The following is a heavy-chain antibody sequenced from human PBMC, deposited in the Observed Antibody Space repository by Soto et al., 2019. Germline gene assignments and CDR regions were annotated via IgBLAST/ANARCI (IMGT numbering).Heavy chain of an antibody. D-gene: IGHD3-10*01. CDR2: IYHSGTT. CDR1: GGSISSSNW. J-gene: IGHJ3*02. CDR3: ARVMVRGVDAFDI. V-gene: IGHV4-4*02. Sequence: SETLSLTCAVSGGSISSSNWGSWVRQPPGKGLEWIGEIYHSGTTNYNPSLKSRVTISVDKSKNQFSLKRSSVTAADTAVYYCARVMVRGVDAFDIWGQGTMVTVSS.